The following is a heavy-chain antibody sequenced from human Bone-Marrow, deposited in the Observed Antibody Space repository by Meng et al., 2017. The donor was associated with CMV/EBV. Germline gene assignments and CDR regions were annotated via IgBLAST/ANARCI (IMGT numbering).Heavy chain of an antibody. CDR3: ASNPIYRAAAGYYHYYDMDV. V-gene: IGHV4-61*01. Sequence: SETLSPTCTVSGGSASSGSYYWSWIRQPPGKGLEWIGYIYYSESTNYNPSLKSRVTISVDTSKIQFSLKLSSVTAADTALYYGASNPIYRAAAGYYHYYDMDVWGQGTTVTVSS. CDR1: GGSASSGSYY. CDR2: IYYSEST. D-gene: IGHD6-13*01. J-gene: IGHJ6*02.